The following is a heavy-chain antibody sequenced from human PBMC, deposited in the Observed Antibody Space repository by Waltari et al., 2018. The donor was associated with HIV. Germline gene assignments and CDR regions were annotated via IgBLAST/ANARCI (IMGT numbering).Heavy chain of an antibody. CDR2: ISSDGNYG. V-gene: IGHV3-23*03. CDR1: GFAFDSHG. CDR3: AKDQGSQISRFFQWSLQNPPYQGFLES. Sequence: LVQSGGGVIEPGGSLRLSCAASGFAFDSHGMTWVRQAPGKGPEWVSSISSDGNYGYYSDFAQGRFTISRDNFNNTLFLSMTELKSDDSATYFCAKDQGSQISRFFQWSLQNPPYQGFLESWGRGALVIVSS. D-gene: IGHD3-3*01. J-gene: IGHJ4*02.